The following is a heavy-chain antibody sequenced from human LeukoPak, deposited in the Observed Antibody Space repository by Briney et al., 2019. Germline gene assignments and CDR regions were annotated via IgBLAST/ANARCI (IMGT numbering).Heavy chain of an antibody. J-gene: IGHJ4*02. CDR3: AREDNLGSGSSPIDY. Sequence: SQTLSLTCTVSGGSISSGDYYWSWIRQPPGKGLEWIGYIYYSGSTYYNPSLKSRVTISVDTSKNQFSLKLSSVTAADTAVYYCAREDNLGSGSSPIDYWGQGTLVTVSS. CDR1: GGSISSGDYY. V-gene: IGHV4-30-4*01. CDR2: IYYSGST. D-gene: IGHD6-19*01.